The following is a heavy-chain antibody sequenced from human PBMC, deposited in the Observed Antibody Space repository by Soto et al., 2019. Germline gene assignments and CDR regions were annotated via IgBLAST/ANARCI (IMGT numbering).Heavy chain of an antibody. CDR1: RFTFSSYG. Sequence: QVQLVESGGGVVQPGRSLRLSCEASRFTFSSYGMHWVRQAPGKGLEWVAFISYEGSNKYYTDSVKGRFTISRNNSKNTLYLEMNSLRAEDTAVFYCAKEIAEYTSGWDPFVAFDIWGQGTMVTVSS. CDR3: AKEIAEYTSGWDPFVAFDI. CDR2: ISYEGSNK. D-gene: IGHD6-19*01. V-gene: IGHV3-30*18. J-gene: IGHJ3*02.